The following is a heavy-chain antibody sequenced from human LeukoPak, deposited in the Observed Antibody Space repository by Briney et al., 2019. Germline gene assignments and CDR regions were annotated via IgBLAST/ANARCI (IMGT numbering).Heavy chain of an antibody. J-gene: IGHJ4*02. CDR2: ISSSGGTI. CDR3: ARAAVVTSPFDY. V-gene: IGHV3-48*04. D-gene: IGHD4-23*01. Sequence: GGSLRLSCAASGFTFSSYWMNWARQAPGKGLEWVSYISSSGGTIYFADSVKDRFTISRDNAKNSLDLQMNSLRAEDTAMYYCARAAVVTSPFDYWGQGTLVTVSS. CDR1: GFTFSSYW.